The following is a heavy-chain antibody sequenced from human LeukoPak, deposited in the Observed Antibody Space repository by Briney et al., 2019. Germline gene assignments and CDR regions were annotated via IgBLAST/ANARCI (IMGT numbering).Heavy chain of an antibody. J-gene: IGHJ2*01. CDR1: VFTFIKSA. CDR3: AADRIAVAGYWYFDL. D-gene: IGHD6-19*01. Sequence: TSVKVSFTASVFTFIKSAMQWVRQARGQRLEWIGWIVVGSGNTNYAQKFQERVTITRDMSTSTAYMELSSLRSEDTAVYYCAADRIAVAGYWYFDLWGRGTLVTVSS. V-gene: IGHV1-58*02. CDR2: IVVGSGNT.